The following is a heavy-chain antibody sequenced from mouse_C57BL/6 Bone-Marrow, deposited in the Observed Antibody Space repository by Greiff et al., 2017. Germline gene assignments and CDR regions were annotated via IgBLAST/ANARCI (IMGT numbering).Heavy chain of an antibody. CDR3: ARDCYSNIDY. Sequence: EVHLVESGGGLVKPGGSLKLSCAASGFTFSSYAMSWVRQTPEKRLEWVATISDGGSYTYYPDNVKGRFTISRDNAKNNLYLQMGHLKSEDTAMYYCARDCYSNIDYWGQGTTLTVSS. D-gene: IGHD2-5*01. J-gene: IGHJ2*01. CDR1: GFTFSSYA. V-gene: IGHV5-4*01. CDR2: ISDGGSYT.